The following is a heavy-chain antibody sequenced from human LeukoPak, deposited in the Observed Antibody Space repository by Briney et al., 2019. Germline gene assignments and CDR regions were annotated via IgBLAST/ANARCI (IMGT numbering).Heavy chain of an antibody. CDR2: LYTSGST. CDR1: DGSISTYF. CDR3: ARDRVDSSGYYYYYGIDV. Sequence: SETLSLTCTVSDGSISTYFWSWIRQPAGKGLEWIGRLYTSGSTNYNPSLKSRLTMSADTSKNQFSLNLRSVTAADTANYYCARDRVDSSGYYYYYGIDVWGQGTAVTVSS. J-gene: IGHJ6*02. V-gene: IGHV4-4*07. D-gene: IGHD3-22*01.